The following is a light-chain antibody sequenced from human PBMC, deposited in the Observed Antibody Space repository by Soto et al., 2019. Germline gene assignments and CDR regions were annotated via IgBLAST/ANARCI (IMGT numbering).Light chain of an antibody. CDR2: EVR. CDR1: SGDVGSYNY. J-gene: IGLJ1*01. CDR3: ISYTGSDTSYV. Sequence: QSALTQPASVSGSPGQSITIWCTGTSGDVGSYNYVAWYQQFPGKTPKLMIYEVRNRPSGVSSRFSGSKSGNTASLTISGLQAEDEADYYCISYTGSDTSYVFGTGTRSPS. V-gene: IGLV2-14*01.